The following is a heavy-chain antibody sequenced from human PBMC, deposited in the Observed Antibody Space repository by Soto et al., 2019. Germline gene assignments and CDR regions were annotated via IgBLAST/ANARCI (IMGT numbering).Heavy chain of an antibody. J-gene: IGHJ6*02. CDR3: AREYSHSWNNGMDV. Sequence: QVQLVESGGGVVQPGGSLRLSCAASGFTFTDYGMHWVLQAPGKGLEWVAGIWSDGSNTYYADSVNARLTISRDNSQDTQYLQMNRLGVEDTGIYDCAREYSHSWNNGMDVWGQGTTVTVSS. D-gene: IGHD1-1*01. CDR2: IWSDGSNT. CDR1: GFTFTDYG. V-gene: IGHV3-33*01.